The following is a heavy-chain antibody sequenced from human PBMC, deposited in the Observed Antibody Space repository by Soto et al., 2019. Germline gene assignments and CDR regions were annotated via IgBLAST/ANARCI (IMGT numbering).Heavy chain of an antibody. D-gene: IGHD3-10*01. Sequence: ASVKVSCKASGGTFSSYAISWVRQAPGQGLEWMGGIIPIFGTANYAQKFQGRVTITANESKNQFSLKLSSVTAADTAVYYCARVWGGAFDIWGQGKMVTVSS. CDR2: IIPIFGTA. J-gene: IGHJ3*02. CDR1: GGTFSSYA. CDR3: ARVWGGAFDI. V-gene: IGHV1-69*13.